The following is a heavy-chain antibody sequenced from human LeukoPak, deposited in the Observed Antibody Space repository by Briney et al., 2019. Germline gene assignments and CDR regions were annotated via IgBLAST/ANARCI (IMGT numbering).Heavy chain of an antibody. CDR2: IYSGGST. Sequence: PGGSLRLSCAASGLTVSSKDMSWVRQAPGKGLEWVSVIYSGGSTYYADSVKGRFTISRDNAKNSLYLQMNSLRAEDTAVYYCANPPRKVGEFLDVWGQGTTVTVSS. V-gene: IGHV3-66*01. CDR1: GLTVSSKD. J-gene: IGHJ6*02. CDR3: ANPPRKVGEFLDV. D-gene: IGHD3-10*01.